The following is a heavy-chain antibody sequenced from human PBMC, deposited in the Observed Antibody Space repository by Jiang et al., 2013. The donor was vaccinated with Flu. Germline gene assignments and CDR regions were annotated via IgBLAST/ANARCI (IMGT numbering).Heavy chain of an antibody. J-gene: IGHJ4*02. CDR2: IYYSGTT. CDR3: ASQQLGSDYFDY. V-gene: IGHV4-39*01. D-gene: IGHD6-13*01. CDR1: GGSIRSSTYY. Sequence: PGLVKPSETLSLTCTVSGGSIRSSTYYWGWIRQPPGKGLEWIGNIYYSGTTYDNPSLKSRVTIAVDTWKNQFSLKLSSVTAADTAVYYCASQQLGSDYFDYWGQGILVTVSS.